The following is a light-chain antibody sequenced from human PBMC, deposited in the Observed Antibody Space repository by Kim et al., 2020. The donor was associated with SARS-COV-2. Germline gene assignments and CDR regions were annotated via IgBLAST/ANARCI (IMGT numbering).Light chain of an antibody. CDR2: GAS. V-gene: IGKV3-20*01. CDR1: QSVSSSY. Sequence: PGERATLSCRASQSVSSSYLAWYQQKPGQAPRLLIYGASGRATGIPDRFSGSGSGTDFTLTITRLEPEDFAVYYCQQYGSSPLLTFGGGTKVDIK. J-gene: IGKJ4*01. CDR3: QQYGSSPLLT.